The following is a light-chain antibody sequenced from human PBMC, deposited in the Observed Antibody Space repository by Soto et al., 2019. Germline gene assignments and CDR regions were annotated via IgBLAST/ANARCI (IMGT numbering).Light chain of an antibody. Sequence: DIQMTQSPSTLSASVGDRVTITCRASQSISSWLAWYQQKPGKAPKLLIYKASSLESGVPSRFSGSGSGTEFTLTISSLQPDDFATYYYQQYNSCPFGQGTKLEIK. J-gene: IGKJ2*02. CDR3: QQYNSCP. CDR1: QSISSW. V-gene: IGKV1-5*03. CDR2: KAS.